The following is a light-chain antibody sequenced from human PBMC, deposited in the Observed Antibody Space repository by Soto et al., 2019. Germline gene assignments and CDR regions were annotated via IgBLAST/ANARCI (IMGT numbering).Light chain of an antibody. CDR1: QSVSTSY. Sequence: EILLTQSPATLSLSPGERATLSCRASQSVSTSYLAWYQQNPGHAPSLLICGASSRATGIPDRLSGSGSGTDFTLTISRLEPEDFAVYYCQQYGNSLTFGGGTKVDIK. CDR3: QQYGNSLT. V-gene: IGKV3-20*01. CDR2: GAS. J-gene: IGKJ4*01.